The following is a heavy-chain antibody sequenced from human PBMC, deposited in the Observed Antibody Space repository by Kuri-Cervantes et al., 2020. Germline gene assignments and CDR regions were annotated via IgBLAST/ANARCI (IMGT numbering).Heavy chain of an antibody. Sequence: LRLSCTVSGGSISSGSYYWSWVRQPAGKGLEWIGRIYTSGGTNYNPSLKSRVTISVDTSKNQFSLKLSSVTAADTAVYYCAREYYYGSGRVDVWGQGTTVTVSS. CDR3: AREYYYGSGRVDV. D-gene: IGHD3-10*01. CDR2: IYTSGGT. CDR1: GGSISSGSYY. J-gene: IGHJ6*02. V-gene: IGHV4-61*02.